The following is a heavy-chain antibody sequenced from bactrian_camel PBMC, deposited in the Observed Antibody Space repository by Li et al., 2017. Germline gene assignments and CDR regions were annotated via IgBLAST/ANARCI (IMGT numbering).Heavy chain of an antibody. D-gene: IGHD2*01. V-gene: IGHV3S1*01. CDR1: GYIGNRNC. Sequence: HVQLVESGGGSVQAGGSLRLSCAASGYIGNRNCMAWFRQAPGKEREGVAVIDVGGYPPWYSDSVKGRFTISLDMAKDTAFLDIDALKVEDTAVFYCAANFGPYCSGPYLARRANFLGQGTQVTVS. J-gene: IGHJ4*01. CDR2: IDVGGYPP.